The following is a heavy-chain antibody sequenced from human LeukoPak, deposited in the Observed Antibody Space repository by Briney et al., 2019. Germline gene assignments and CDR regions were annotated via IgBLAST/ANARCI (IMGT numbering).Heavy chain of an antibody. Sequence: GEPLKISCKGSGYSFTTYWIGWVRQMPGKGLEWMGIMYPGDSQIRYNPSFQGQVTISVDKSISTAYLQWNSLKASDTAMYYCARSYLFACDIWGQGTMVTVSS. CDR1: GYSFTTYW. J-gene: IGHJ3*02. V-gene: IGHV5-51*01. CDR3: ARSYLFACDI. D-gene: IGHD2-2*01. CDR2: MYPGDSQI.